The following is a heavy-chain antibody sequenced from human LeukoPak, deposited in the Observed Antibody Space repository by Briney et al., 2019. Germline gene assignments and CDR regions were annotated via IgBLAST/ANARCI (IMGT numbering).Heavy chain of an antibody. J-gene: IGHJ4*02. D-gene: IGHD3/OR15-3a*01. V-gene: IGHV1-18*01. Sequence: GASVKVSCKASGYTFTSFGISWVRQAPGQVLEWMGWSSAYNGNTKYAQNVQGRVTMTADTSTDTAYMELRSLRSDDTAVYYCARDLGEVTTMIFFDFWGQGTLVTVSS. CDR1: GYTFTSFG. CDR2: SSAYNGNT. CDR3: ARDLGEVTTMIFFDF.